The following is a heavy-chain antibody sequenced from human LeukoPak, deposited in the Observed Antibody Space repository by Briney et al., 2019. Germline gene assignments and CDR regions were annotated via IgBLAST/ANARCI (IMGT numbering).Heavy chain of an antibody. D-gene: IGHD6-19*01. Sequence: GGSLRLSCGASGFTFNSYAVSWVRQAPGEGLEWVSAICGSGGGTYYADSVKGRFTISRDNSKNTVYLQMNSLSTEDTAVYYCAKTTTGYSSGRYPGWPVDCWGQGTLVTVSS. CDR1: GFTFNSYA. J-gene: IGHJ4*02. CDR2: ICGSGGGT. CDR3: AKTTTGYSSGRYPGWPVDC. V-gene: IGHV3-23*01.